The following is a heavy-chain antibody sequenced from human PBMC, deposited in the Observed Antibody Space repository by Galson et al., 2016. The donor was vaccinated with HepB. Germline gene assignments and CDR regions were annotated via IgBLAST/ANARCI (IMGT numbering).Heavy chain of an antibody. J-gene: IGHJ6*02. CDR3: AREFNRHTVTTFYYYGMDV. V-gene: IGHV1-2*02. Sequence: SVKVTCKASGYSFTGYFIHWVRQAPGQGLEWMGLIKPHSGGTKYAQKFQGRVTLTRDTSTSTVYMELTSLRSVDTAVYFCAREFNRHTVTTFYYYGMDVWGQGTTVTVSS. D-gene: IGHD4-17*01. CDR2: IKPHSGGT. CDR1: GYSFTGYF.